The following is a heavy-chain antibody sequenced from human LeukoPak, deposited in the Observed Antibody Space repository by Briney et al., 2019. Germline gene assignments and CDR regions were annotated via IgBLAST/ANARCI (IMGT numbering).Heavy chain of an antibody. Sequence: PSETLSLTCTVSGGSVSSGGYYWNWIRQPAGKGLEWIGRIYTSGSTNYNPSLKSRVTILVDTSKNQFSLKLSSVTAADTAVYYCARVEAEMYYDSWSGYRAFDIWGQGTMVTVSS. CDR2: IYTSGST. CDR1: GGSVSSGGYY. CDR3: ARVEAEMYYDSWSGYRAFDI. D-gene: IGHD3-3*01. J-gene: IGHJ3*02. V-gene: IGHV4-61*02.